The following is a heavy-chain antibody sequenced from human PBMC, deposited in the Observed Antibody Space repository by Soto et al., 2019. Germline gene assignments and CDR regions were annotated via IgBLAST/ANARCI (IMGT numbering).Heavy chain of an antibody. V-gene: IGHV4-31*03. D-gene: IGHD2-15*01. CDR2: VSVSGNA. CDR3: ARALGGVSSSGMDV. Sequence: QLQESGPRLVAPSQTLSLRCSVSGDSIGTGAFYWSWVRQVPGKGLEWIGFVSVSGNAFYSRSLKSRVAISRETSENQLSLRLHTVTAADAAVYFCARALGGVSSSGMDVWGQGTTVTVSS. J-gene: IGHJ6*02. CDR1: GDSIGTGAFY.